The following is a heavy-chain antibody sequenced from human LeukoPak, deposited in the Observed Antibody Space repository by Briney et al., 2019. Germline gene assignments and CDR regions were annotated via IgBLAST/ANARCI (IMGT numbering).Heavy chain of an antibody. Sequence: SETLSLTCTVSGGSISSSSYYWGWIRQPPGKGLEWIGSIFYSGSTYYNPSLKSRVTISVDTSKNQFSLKLSSVTAADTAVYYCAKDMDYGDGYFDYWGQGTLVTVSS. J-gene: IGHJ4*02. CDR2: IFYSGST. V-gene: IGHV4-39*02. CDR1: GGSISSSSYY. D-gene: IGHD4-17*01. CDR3: AKDMDYGDGYFDY.